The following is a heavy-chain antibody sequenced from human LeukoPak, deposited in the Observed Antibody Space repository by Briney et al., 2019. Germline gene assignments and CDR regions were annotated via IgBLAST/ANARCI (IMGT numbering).Heavy chain of an antibody. J-gene: IGHJ4*02. D-gene: IGHD2-15*01. Sequence: GGSLRLSCAASGFTFSNAWMSWVRQAPGKGLEWVALIRYDGSDKYIADSVRGRLTVSRDNSNNTLYLQMNSLRAEDTAVYYCAKDSDTYSLDYWGQGTVVTVSS. CDR2: IRYDGSDK. V-gene: IGHV3-30*02. CDR3: AKDSDTYSLDY. CDR1: GFTFSNAW.